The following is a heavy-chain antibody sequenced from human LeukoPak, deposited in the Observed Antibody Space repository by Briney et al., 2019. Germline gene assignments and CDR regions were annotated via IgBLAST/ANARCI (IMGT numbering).Heavy chain of an antibody. J-gene: IGHJ4*02. CDR3: ARGSGGSCFDY. V-gene: IGHV3-30-3*01. D-gene: IGHD2-15*01. Sequence: GGSLRLSCAASGFTFSSYAMHWVRQAPGKGLEWVAVISYDGSNKYYADSVKGRFTISRDNSKNTLYLQMNSLRAEDTAVYYCARGSGGSCFDYWGQGTLITVSS. CDR1: GFTFSSYA. CDR2: ISYDGSNK.